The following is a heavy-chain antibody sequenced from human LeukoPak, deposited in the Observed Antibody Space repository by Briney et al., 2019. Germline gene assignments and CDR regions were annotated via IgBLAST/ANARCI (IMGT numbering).Heavy chain of an antibody. CDR1: GFTFSSYD. J-gene: IGHJ4*02. D-gene: IGHD3-22*01. Sequence: GGSLRLSCVASGFTFSSYDMNWVRQAPGKGLEWVSAISGSGGSTYYADSVKGRFTISRDNSKNTLYLQMNSLRAEDTAVYYCAKLPSMIVVVITAYYWGQGTLVTVSS. V-gene: IGHV3-23*01. CDR2: ISGSGGST. CDR3: AKLPSMIVVVITAYY.